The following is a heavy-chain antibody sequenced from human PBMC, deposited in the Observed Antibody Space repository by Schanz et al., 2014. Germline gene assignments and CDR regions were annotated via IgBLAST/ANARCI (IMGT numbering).Heavy chain of an antibody. CDR2: FDVEDGET. D-gene: IGHD3-10*01. CDR3: ATNSPVRMVRGSNAFDA. CDR1: GYTVSALA. J-gene: IGHJ3*01. V-gene: IGHV1-24*01. Sequence: QVQLLQSGPEVKKPGASVKVSCEISGYTVSALAMHWVRQAPGKGLEWLGGFDVEDGETIYAQKFQGRVTMTEDASTETAYMELSGLRSGDAAVYYCATNSPVRMVRGSNAFDAWGQGTMVTVSS.